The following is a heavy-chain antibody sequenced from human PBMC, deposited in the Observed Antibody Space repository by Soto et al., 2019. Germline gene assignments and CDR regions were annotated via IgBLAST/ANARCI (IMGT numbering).Heavy chain of an antibody. Sequence: ASVKVSCKASGGTFSSYAISWVRQAPGQGLEWMGGIIPIFGTANYAQKFQGRVTITADESTSTAYMELSSLRSEDTAVYYCASSSSWGGYYYYGMDVWGQGTTVTVSS. D-gene: IGHD6-13*01. CDR3: ASSSSWGGYYYYGMDV. CDR2: IIPIFGTA. CDR1: GGTFSSYA. V-gene: IGHV1-69*13. J-gene: IGHJ6*02.